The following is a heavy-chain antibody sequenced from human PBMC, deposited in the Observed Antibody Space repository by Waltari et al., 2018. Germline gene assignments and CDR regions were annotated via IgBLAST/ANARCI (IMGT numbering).Heavy chain of an antibody. CDR1: GGSISNYY. D-gene: IGHD6-13*01. V-gene: IGHV4-59*01. CDR3: ARADSSTAYFYYYMDV. CDR2: VYYTGTT. J-gene: IGHJ6*03. Sequence: QVELQESGPGLVKASETLSLTCTVSGGSISNYYWRWNRQPPGKGLEYIGYVYYTGTTNYNPSLKNRVTISLDTSKNQFSLKVNSVTAADTAVYYCARADSSTAYFYYYMDVWGTGTTVTVSS.